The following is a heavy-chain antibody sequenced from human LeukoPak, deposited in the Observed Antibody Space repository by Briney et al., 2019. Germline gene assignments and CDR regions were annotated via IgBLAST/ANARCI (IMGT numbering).Heavy chain of an antibody. V-gene: IGHV3-21*01. CDR1: GFTFSSYS. CDR3: ATAISKQLVPN. D-gene: IGHD6-13*01. J-gene: IGHJ4*02. CDR2: ISSSSSYI. Sequence: GGSLRLSCAASGFTFSSYSMNWVRQAPGKGLEWVSSISSSSSYIYYADSVKGRFTISRDNAKNSLYLQMNSLRAVDTAVYYCATAISKQLVPNWGQGTLVTVSS.